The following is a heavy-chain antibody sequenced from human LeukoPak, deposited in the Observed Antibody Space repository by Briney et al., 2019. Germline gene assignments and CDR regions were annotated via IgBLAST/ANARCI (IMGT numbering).Heavy chain of an antibody. CDR1: GFTFSIYA. V-gene: IGHV3-23*01. D-gene: IGHD6-13*01. CDR3: AKDAPAAVMGYFDL. J-gene: IGHJ2*01. CDR2: ISGSGDIT. Sequence: QPGGSLRLSCAASGFTFSIYAMSWVRQAPGKGLEWVSAISGSGDITYYADSVKGRFTISRDNSKNTLYLQMNSLRAEDTAVYYCAKDAPAAVMGYFDLWGRGALVSVSS.